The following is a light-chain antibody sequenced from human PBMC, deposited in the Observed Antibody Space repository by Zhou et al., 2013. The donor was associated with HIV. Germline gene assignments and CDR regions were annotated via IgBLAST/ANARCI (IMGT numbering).Light chain of an antibody. CDR2: KAS. Sequence: DIQMTQSPSTLSASVGDRVTIICRASQSISSWLAWYQQKPGKAPKLLIYKASTLESGVPSRFNGSGSGTEFTLTINSLQPDDFATYYCQQYKTYLALTFGGATKVEI. CDR3: QQYKTYLALT. V-gene: IGKV1-5*03. J-gene: IGKJ4*01. CDR1: QSISSW.